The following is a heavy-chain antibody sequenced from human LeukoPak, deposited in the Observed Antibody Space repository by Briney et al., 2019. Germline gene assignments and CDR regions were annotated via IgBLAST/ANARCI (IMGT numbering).Heavy chain of an antibody. Sequence: SQTLSLTCAISGDSVSSNSAAWNWIRQSPSRGLEWLGRTYYRSKWYNDYAVSVKSRITINPDTSKNQFSLQLNSVTPEDTAVYYCARDAKRRDGHLPLLNYYYMDVWGKGTTVTISS. V-gene: IGHV6-1*01. CDR1: GDSVSSNSAA. CDR3: ARDAKRRDGHLPLLNYYYMDV. D-gene: IGHD5-24*01. J-gene: IGHJ6*03. CDR2: TYYRSKWYN.